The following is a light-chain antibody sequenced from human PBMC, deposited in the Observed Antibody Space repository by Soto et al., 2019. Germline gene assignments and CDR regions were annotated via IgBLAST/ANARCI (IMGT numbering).Light chain of an antibody. CDR1: QTIDTW. J-gene: IGKJ1*01. V-gene: IGKV1-5*03. CDR2: KAS. CDR3: QRYSFYSST. Sequence: DIQMTQSPSTLSASIGDGVTITCRASQTIDTWLAWYQQKPGKAPNLLIYKASSLQTGVPSSFSGSGSGTEFTITISSLQPDDVATYYCQRYSFYSSTFGQGTKVEVK.